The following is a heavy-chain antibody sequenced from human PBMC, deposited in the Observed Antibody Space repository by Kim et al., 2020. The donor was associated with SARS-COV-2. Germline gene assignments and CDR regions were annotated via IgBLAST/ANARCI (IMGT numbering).Heavy chain of an antibody. J-gene: IGHJ4*02. V-gene: IGHV5-10-1*01. CDR3: ARRECGTTCYKDF. Sequence: YPPSFQGHVTISADKSISTAFVQWSSLKASDTAMYYCARRECGTTCYKDFWGQGTLVTVSS. D-gene: IGHD3-9*01.